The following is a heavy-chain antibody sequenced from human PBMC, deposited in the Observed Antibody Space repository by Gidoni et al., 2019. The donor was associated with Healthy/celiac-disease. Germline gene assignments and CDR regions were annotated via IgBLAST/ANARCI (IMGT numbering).Heavy chain of an antibody. D-gene: IGHD3-10*01. CDR3: ARINRGFGELDFDY. CDR2: IYYSGTS. CDR1: DGSISSSSYY. V-gene: IGHV4-39*01. Sequence: QQPLQESCPGLVQPEATLSITCTFSDGSISSSSYYWCWIGQPPGKGREWIGSIYYSGTSYYNPSLKSRVTISVDTSKNQFSLKLSSVTAADTAVYYCARINRGFGELDFDYWGQGTLVTVSS. J-gene: IGHJ4*02.